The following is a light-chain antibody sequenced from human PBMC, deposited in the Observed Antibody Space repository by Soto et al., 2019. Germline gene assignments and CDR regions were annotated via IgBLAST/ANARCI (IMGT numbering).Light chain of an antibody. CDR1: QSVRSN. V-gene: IGKV3-11*01. J-gene: IGKJ5*01. CDR2: DAY. CDR3: QQRSNWPIT. Sequence: EIVMTQSPATLSVSPGERATLSCRASQSVRSNLAWYQQKPGQAPRLLIYDAYNRATGIQARFSGSGSGTDFTLTIRSLEPEDFAVYYCQQRSNWPITFGQGTRLENK.